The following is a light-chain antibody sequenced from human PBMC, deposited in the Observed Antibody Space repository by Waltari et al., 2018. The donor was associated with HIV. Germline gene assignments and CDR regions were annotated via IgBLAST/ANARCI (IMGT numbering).Light chain of an antibody. CDR1: NINIGSDN. V-gene: IGLV1-47*01. J-gene: IGLJ3*02. CDR2: RND. CDR3: AAWDDSLSAWV. Sequence: QSVLTQPPSAAGTPGQRVSCSCSGSNINIGSDNLYWYQQLPGTAPKLLMYRNDRRPSGVPDRFSGSKSGTSASLAISGLQSDDEADYYCAAWDDSLSAWVFGGGTKLTVL.